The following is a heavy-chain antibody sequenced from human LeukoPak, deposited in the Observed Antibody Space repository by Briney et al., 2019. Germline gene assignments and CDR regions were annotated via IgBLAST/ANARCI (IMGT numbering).Heavy chain of an antibody. Sequence: GGSLRLSCVASGFTFTSYGMHWVRQAPGKGLEWVALIRHDGNDKYYAETVKGRFTISRDNSNNTLYLQMDTLRAEDTAMYYCAKESSGGWYFDYWGQGTLVTVSS. CDR1: GFTFTSYG. J-gene: IGHJ4*02. CDR3: AKESSGGWYFDY. V-gene: IGHV3-30*02. CDR2: IRHDGNDK. D-gene: IGHD6-19*01.